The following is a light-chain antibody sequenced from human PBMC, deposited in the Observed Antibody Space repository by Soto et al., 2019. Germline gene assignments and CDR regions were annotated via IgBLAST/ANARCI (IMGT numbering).Light chain of an antibody. Sequence: IQMTQSPSSLSASVGDRVTITCRASQSISTYLHWYQQKPGKAPRVLISSASTLQSGVPSRFSGSGSGTEFTLTITSLQPEDFATYYCQQSYSNVMYTFGQATKVDIK. CDR3: QQSYSNVMYT. V-gene: IGKV1-39*01. CDR1: QSISTY. J-gene: IGKJ2*01. CDR2: SAS.